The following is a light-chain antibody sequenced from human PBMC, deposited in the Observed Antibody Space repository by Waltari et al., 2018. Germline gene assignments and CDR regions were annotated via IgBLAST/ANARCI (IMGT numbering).Light chain of an antibody. CDR3: ATWDSSLSEVV. Sequence: QSVLTHPPSVSAASGPKVTIYCSGRSSNIGSNYVSWYQQLPGTAPQLLIYDNDKRPSGIPDRFSASKSGTSVTLGITGLQTGDEADYYCATWDSSLSEVVFGGGTKLTVL. CDR2: DND. J-gene: IGLJ3*02. V-gene: IGLV1-51*01. CDR1: SSNIGSNY.